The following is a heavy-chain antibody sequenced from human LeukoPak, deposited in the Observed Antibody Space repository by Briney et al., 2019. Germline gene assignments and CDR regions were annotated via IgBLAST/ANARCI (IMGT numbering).Heavy chain of an antibody. V-gene: IGHV3-74*01. CDR1: GFIFSSYW. D-gene: IGHD5-12*01. CDR3: ARDSGHDYYFDY. J-gene: IGHJ4*02. Sequence: GGSLRLSCAAAGFIFSSYWMHWVRHAPGKGLLWVSRISTDGSSTSYADSVKGRFTISRDNAKNTLYLQMNSLRAEDTAVYYCARDSGHDYYFDYWGQGTLVTVSS. CDR2: ISTDGSST.